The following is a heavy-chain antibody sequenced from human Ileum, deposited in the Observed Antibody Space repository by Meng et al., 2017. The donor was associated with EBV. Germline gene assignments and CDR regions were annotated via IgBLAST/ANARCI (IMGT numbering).Heavy chain of an antibody. Sequence: QVQCGQFGADVKIPGASIKLPCKASGYTFTGYAIHWVRQAPGQRLEWMGWINPGSGNTKYSQKFQGRVTITRDTSATTVYMDLSSLRSEDTAVFYCARDGGFSVGATKYDYWGQGALVTVSS. CDR1: GYTFTGYA. V-gene: IGHV1-3*01. CDR2: INPGSGNT. D-gene: IGHD1-26*01. CDR3: ARDGGFSVGATKYDY. J-gene: IGHJ4*02.